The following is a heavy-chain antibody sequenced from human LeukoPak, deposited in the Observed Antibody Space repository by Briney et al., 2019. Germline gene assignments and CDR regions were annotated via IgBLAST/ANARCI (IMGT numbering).Heavy chain of an antibody. CDR2: IYYSGST. V-gene: IGHV4-39*07. CDR1: GGSISSSSYY. J-gene: IGHJ5*02. D-gene: IGHD5-18*01. CDR3: AKGAGGFSYYNWFDP. Sequence: SETLSLTCTVSGGSISSSSYYWGWIRQPPGKGLEWIGSIYYSGSTYYNPSLKSRVTISVDASKNQFSLKLSSVTAADTAVYYCAKGAGGFSYYNWFDPWGQGTLVTVSS.